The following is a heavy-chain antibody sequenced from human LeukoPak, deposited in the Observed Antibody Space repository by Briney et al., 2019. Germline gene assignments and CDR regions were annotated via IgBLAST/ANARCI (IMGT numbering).Heavy chain of an antibody. CDR2: INTCSGST. V-gene: IGHV1-46*01. CDR3: ARDMTLGRWIIDWMTFDI. CDR1: GYTFTNYD. J-gene: IGHJ3*02. D-gene: IGHD5-24*01. Sequence: ASVKVSCKASGYTFTNYDMHWVRQAPGQGLEWMGIINTCSGSTSYAQKFQGRVTMTGDTSTSTAYMELRSLRSDDTAVYYCARDMTLGRWIIDWMTFDIWGQGTMDTVFS.